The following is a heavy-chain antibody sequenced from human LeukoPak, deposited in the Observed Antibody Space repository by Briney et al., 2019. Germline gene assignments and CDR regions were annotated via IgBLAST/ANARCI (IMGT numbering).Heavy chain of an antibody. CDR2: ITDSGDDT. J-gene: IGHJ4*02. V-gene: IGHV3-23*01. D-gene: IGHD1-7*01. Sequence: GSLRLSCIASGFTFSHYAMAWVRQAPGKGLEWVSVITDSGDDTHHADSVKGRFTISRDNSKNTLYLQMNSLRAEDTAVYYCAKEKTGTTPQDFDYWGQGTLVTVSS. CDR3: AKEKTGTTPQDFDY. CDR1: GFTFSHYA.